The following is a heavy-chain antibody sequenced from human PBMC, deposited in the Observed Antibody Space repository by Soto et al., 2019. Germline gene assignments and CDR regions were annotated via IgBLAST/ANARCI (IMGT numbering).Heavy chain of an antibody. D-gene: IGHD6-13*01. V-gene: IGHV4-4*02. CDR1: GGSISSSNW. Sequence: SETLSLTCAVSGGSISSSNWWSWVRQPPGKGLEWIGEIYHSGSTNYNPSLKSRVTISVDKSKNQFSLKLSSVTAADTAVYYCARDQRSSSWYRSHWFDPWGQGTLVTVSS. CDR3: ARDQRSSSWYRSHWFDP. CDR2: IYHSGST. J-gene: IGHJ5*02.